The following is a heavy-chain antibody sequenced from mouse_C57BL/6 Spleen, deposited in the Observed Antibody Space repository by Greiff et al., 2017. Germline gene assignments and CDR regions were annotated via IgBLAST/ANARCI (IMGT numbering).Heavy chain of an antibody. CDR2: IYPGDGET. D-gene: IGHD1-1*01. CDR1: GYAFSSYW. J-gene: IGHJ1*03. Sequence: QVQLQQSGAELVKPGASVKISCKASGYAFSSYWMNWVKQRPGKGLEWIGQIYPGDGETNYNGKFKGKATLTADKSSSTAYMQLSSLTSEDSAVYFCAREGDYYGSSYWYFDVWGTGTTVTVSS. V-gene: IGHV1-80*01. CDR3: AREGDYYGSSYWYFDV.